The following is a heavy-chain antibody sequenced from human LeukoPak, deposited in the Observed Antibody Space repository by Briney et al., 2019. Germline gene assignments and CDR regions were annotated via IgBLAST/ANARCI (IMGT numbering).Heavy chain of an antibody. CDR2: ISGTGGST. V-gene: IGHV3-23*01. D-gene: IGHD3-3*01. CDR1: GFTFSNAW. CDR3: AKDLRAFGVVSFEY. Sequence: GGSLRLSCAASGFTFSNAWMSWVRQAPGKGLEWVSAISGTGGSTYYADSVKGRFTISRGNSKNTLYLQMNSLRAEDTAVYYCAKDLRAFGVVSFEYWGQGTLVTVSS. J-gene: IGHJ4*02.